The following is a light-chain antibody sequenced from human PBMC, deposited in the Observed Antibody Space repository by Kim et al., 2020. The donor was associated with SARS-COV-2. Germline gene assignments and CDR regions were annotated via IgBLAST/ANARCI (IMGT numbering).Light chain of an antibody. Sequence: LAPGEGAALCCGAGRRVGNSWGWFQQKPGQGPRLLSFEASNRDTGGAARCGGSGAGGGFSLTISSLEPEDFAVYYCQQRYDWPLTFGGGTKVDIK. CDR1: RRVGNS. CDR2: EAS. CDR3: QQRYDWPLT. V-gene: IGKV3-11*02. J-gene: IGKJ4*01.